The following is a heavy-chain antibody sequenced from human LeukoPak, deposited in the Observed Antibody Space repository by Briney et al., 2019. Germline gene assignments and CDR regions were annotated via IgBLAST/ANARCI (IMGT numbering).Heavy chain of an antibody. CDR1: GFTFDGYA. V-gene: IGHV3-9*01. J-gene: IGHJ4*02. D-gene: IGHD6-19*01. Sequence: GGSLRLSCAASGFTFDGYAMHWVRQAPGKGLEWVSGISWNSGSIGYADSVKGRFTISRDNAKNSLYLQMNSLRAEDTAVYYCARDRLGQWLADYWGQGTLVTVSS. CDR2: ISWNSGSI. CDR3: ARDRLGQWLADY.